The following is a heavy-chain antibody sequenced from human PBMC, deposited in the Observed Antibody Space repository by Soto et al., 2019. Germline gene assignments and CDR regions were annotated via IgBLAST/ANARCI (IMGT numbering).Heavy chain of an antibody. CDR2: ISYDGSNK. CDR1: GFTFSSYA. J-gene: IGHJ4*02. Sequence: PGGSLRLSCAASGFTFSSYAMHWVRQAPGKGLEWVAVISYDGSNKYYADSVKGRFTISRDNSKNTLYLQMNSLRAEDTAVYYCARESYSSALRQIYFDYWGQGTLVTVS. V-gene: IGHV3-30-3*01. D-gene: IGHD1-26*01. CDR3: ARESYSSALRQIYFDY.